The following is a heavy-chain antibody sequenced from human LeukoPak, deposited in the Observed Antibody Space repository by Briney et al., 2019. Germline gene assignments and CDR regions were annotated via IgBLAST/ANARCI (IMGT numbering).Heavy chain of an antibody. CDR1: GGTFSSYA. V-gene: IGHV3-23*01. CDR2: ISGSGGST. D-gene: IGHD2-8*01. CDR3: AKGSLSLMGVFDY. J-gene: IGHJ4*02. Sequence: ASVKVSCKASGGTFSSYAMSWVRQAPGKGLEWVSAISGSGGSTYYADSVKGRFTISRDNSKNTLYLQMNSLRAEDTAVYYCAKGSLSLMGVFDYWGQGTLVTVSS.